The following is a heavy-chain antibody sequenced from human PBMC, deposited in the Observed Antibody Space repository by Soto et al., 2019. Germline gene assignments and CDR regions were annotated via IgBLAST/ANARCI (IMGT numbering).Heavy chain of an antibody. V-gene: IGHV4-34*01. Sequence: QVQLQQWGAGLLKPSETLSLTCAVYGGSFSGYYWTWIRQPPGTGLEWIGEINHSGSTNYNPSLKSRVNISVDTSKNQFSLKLTSVTAADTAVYYCARDKITGLLDYWGQGTLVTVSS. D-gene: IGHD2-8*02. J-gene: IGHJ4*02. CDR3: ARDKITGLLDY. CDR2: INHSGST. CDR1: GGSFSGYY.